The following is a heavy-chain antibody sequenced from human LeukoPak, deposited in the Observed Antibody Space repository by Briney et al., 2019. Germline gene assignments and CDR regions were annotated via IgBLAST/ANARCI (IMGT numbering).Heavy chain of an antibody. V-gene: IGHV3-48*03. J-gene: IGHJ4*02. Sequence: GGSLRLSCAASGFTFSSYEMNWVRQAPGKGLEWVSYISSSGSTIYYADSVKGRFTISRDNAKNSLYLQMNSLRAEDTAVYYCARWLYNSGWGIDYWGQGTLVTVSS. CDR1: GFTFSSYE. D-gene: IGHD6-19*01. CDR3: ARWLYNSGWGIDY. CDR2: ISSSGSTI.